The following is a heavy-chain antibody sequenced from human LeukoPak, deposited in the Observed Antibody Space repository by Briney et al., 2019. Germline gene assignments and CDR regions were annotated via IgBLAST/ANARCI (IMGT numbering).Heavy chain of an antibody. D-gene: IGHD1-26*01. CDR2: INQGGSVK. CDR1: VFTFSTVW. CDR3: ATYRGEGAYHDH. V-gene: IGHV3-7*01. Sequence: GGSLRLSCAASVFTFSTVWLSWVREAPGEGLWWVANINQGGSVKNYLDSVKGRFTISRDDTMNSMSLQMSSLRAEDTAVYYCATYRGEGAYHDHWGQGTRVTVSS. J-gene: IGHJ4*02.